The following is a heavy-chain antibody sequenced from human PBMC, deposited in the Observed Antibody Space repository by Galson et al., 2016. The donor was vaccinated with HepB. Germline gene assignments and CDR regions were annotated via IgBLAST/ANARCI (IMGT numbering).Heavy chain of an antibody. V-gene: IGHV4-59*01. CDR2: IYYTGST. Sequence: ETLSLTCTVSGGSISTYYWGWVRQPPGKGLEWIGYIYYTGSTNYNPSLKSRVTISVDTSKNQFSLTLNSVTAADTAVYYCARSSGTSTGDLQHWGQGTLASVSS. CDR3: ARSSGTSTGDLQH. D-gene: IGHD2-8*02. CDR1: GGSISTYY. J-gene: IGHJ1*01.